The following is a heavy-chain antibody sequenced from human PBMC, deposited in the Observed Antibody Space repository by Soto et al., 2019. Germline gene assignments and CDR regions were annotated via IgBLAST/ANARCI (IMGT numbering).Heavy chain of an antibody. CDR2: IYYSGST. D-gene: IGHD6-13*01. Sequence: SETLSLTCTVSGGSISSYYWSWIRQPPGKGLEWIGYIYYSGSTNYNPSLKSRVTISVDTSKNQFSLKLSSVTAADTAVYYCARGGIAAAAPPYYWGQGTLVTVSS. CDR3: ARGGIAAAAPPYY. CDR1: GGSISSYY. V-gene: IGHV4-59*12. J-gene: IGHJ4*02.